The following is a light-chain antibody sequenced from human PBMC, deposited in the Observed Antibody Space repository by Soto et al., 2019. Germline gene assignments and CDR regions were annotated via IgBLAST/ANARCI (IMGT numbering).Light chain of an antibody. J-gene: IGKJ2*01. CDR3: QQYGGSPPMHT. CDR2: GAS. V-gene: IGKV3-20*01. CDR1: QSVTSAH. Sequence: ENVLTQSPGTLSLSPGERATLSCRASQSVTSAHLAWYQQKPGQPPRLLISGASSRATGIPDRFSGSGSGTDIILTISRLEPEDFAVYYCQQYGGSPPMHTFGQGTKLELK.